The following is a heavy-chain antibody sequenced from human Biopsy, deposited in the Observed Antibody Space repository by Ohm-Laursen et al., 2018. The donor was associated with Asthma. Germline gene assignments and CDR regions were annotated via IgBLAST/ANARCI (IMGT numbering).Heavy chain of an antibody. D-gene: IGHD5-12*01. CDR2: ISYDGSNK. CDR3: AKRRGYSGHDNDY. Sequence: SLRLSCAASGFMFRSFGMHWVRQAPGKGLEWVAVISYDGSNKYYADSVKGRFTISRDNSKNTLYLQMNSLRTEDTAVYYCAKRRGYSGHDNDYWGQGTLVIVSS. CDR1: GFMFRSFG. J-gene: IGHJ4*02. V-gene: IGHV3-30*18.